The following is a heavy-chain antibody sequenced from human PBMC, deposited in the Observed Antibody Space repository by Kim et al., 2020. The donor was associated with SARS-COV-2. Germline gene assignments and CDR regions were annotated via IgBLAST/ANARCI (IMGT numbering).Heavy chain of an antibody. D-gene: IGHD3-10*01. CDR2: INQSGSI. J-gene: IGHJ6*01. CDR1: GGSFSGYY. Sequence: SETLSLTCAVYGGSFSGYYWSWIRQSPGKGLEWLGEINQSGSINFNPSFKSRVSIAVDRSNRQFSLKVTSVAAADTAVYYCARVRGDHDVNALYYLGMDV. CDR3: ARVRGDHDVNALYYLGMDV. V-gene: IGHV4-34*01.